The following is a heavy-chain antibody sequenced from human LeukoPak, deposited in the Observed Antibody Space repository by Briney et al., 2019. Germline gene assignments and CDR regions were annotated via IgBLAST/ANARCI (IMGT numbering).Heavy chain of an antibody. D-gene: IGHD1-14*01. Sequence: GGSLRLSCAASGFTVITNDMSWVRQAPGKGLEWVSVIYSDGNTKYADSVQGRFTISRDKAKNTLYLEMNSLSPDDTAVYYCARGVEPLAANAFGYWGPGTLVSVS. V-gene: IGHV3-53*01. CDR2: IYSDGNT. CDR3: ARGVEPLAANAFGY. CDR1: GFTVITND. J-gene: IGHJ4*02.